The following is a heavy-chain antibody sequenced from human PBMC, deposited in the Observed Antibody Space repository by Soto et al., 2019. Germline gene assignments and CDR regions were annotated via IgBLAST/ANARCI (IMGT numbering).Heavy chain of an antibody. CDR3: AREAIAAAGTIYYYGMDV. CDR1: GGTFSSYA. CDR2: IIPIFGTA. D-gene: IGHD6-13*01. J-gene: IGHJ6*02. Sequence: QVQLVQSGAEVKKPGSSVKVSCKASGGTFSSYAISWVRQAPGQGLEWMGGIIPIFGTANYAQKFQGRVTITADESTSTAYMELSSLRSEDTAVYYCAREAIAAAGTIYYYGMDVCGQGTTVTVSS. V-gene: IGHV1-69*01.